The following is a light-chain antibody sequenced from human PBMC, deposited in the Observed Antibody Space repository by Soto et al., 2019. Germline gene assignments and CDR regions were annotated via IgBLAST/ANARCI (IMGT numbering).Light chain of an antibody. Sequence: DIVMTQSPDSLAVSLGERATINCKSSQSVLYSSNNKNYLAWYQQKPGQPPKLLIYWASTRESGVPDRFSGSGSGTDFTLTISSLQPEDVALYYCQQYYSTPLTFGPRTKVDIK. CDR1: QSVLYSSNNKNY. CDR3: QQYYSTPLT. V-gene: IGKV4-1*01. J-gene: IGKJ3*01. CDR2: WAS.